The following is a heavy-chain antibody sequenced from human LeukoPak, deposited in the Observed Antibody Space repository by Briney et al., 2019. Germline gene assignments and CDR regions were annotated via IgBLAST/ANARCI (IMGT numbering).Heavy chain of an antibody. J-gene: IGHJ6*02. CDR2: INGDGSST. CDR1: GFTFTGYW. V-gene: IGHV3-74*01. CDR3: ARESSYGMDV. Sequence: GSLRLSCEASGFTFTGYWMHWVRQAPGKGLVWVSHINGDGSSTSYADSVKGRFTISRDNAKNTLYLQMNSLRAEDTAVYYCARESSYGMDVWGQGTTVTVSS.